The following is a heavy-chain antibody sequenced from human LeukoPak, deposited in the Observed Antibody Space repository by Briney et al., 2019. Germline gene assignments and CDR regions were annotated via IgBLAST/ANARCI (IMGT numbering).Heavy chain of an antibody. CDR1: GGSFSGYY. CDR3: ARDAGDDYYYYGMDV. D-gene: IGHD3-10*01. J-gene: IGHJ6*02. Sequence: SETLSLTCAVYGGSFSGYYWSWIRQPPGKGLEWIGEINHSGSTNYNPSLKSRVTISVDTSKNQFSLKLSSVTAADTAVYYCARDAGDDYYYYGMDVWGQGTTVTVSS. V-gene: IGHV4-34*01. CDR2: INHSGST.